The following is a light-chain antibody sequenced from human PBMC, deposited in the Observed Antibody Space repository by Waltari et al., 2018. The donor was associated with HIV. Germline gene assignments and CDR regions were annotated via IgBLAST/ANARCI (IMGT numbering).Light chain of an antibody. Sequence: QSVLTQSPTVSGAPGQRVTIFCTGSSSNIGAGYDVHWYQQLPGTAPKLLIYGNFNRPSGVPDRFSGSKSGTSASLAITGLQAEDEADYYCQSYDSSLSGSVVFGGGTKLTVL. J-gene: IGLJ2*01. CDR3: QSYDSSLSGSVV. V-gene: IGLV1-40*01. CDR2: GNF. CDR1: SSNIGAGYD.